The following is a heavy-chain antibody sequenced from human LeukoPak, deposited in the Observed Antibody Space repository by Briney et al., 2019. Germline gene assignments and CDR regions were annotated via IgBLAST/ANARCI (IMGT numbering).Heavy chain of an antibody. Sequence: GGTLRLSCAASGFTFSSYGMSWVRRAPGKGLEWVSAISGSGGSTYYADSVKGRFTISRDNSKNTLYLQMNSLRAEDTAVYYCAKDGYTEWLGLYYFDYWGQGTLVTVSS. CDR2: ISGSGGST. CDR3: AKDGYTEWLGLYYFDY. CDR1: GFTFSSYG. D-gene: IGHD6-19*01. V-gene: IGHV3-23*01. J-gene: IGHJ4*02.